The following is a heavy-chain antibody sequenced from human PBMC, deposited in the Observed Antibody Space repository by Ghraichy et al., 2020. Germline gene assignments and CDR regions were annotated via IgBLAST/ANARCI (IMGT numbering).Heavy chain of an antibody. V-gene: IGHV2-5*02. Sequence: GPTLVKPTQTLTLTCTFSGFSLSTSGVGVGWIRQPPGKALEWLALIYWDDDKRYSPSLKSRLTITKDTSKNQVVLTMTNMDPVDTATYYCALTFDYGSGRGDAFDIWGQGTMVTVSS. CDR2: IYWDDDK. CDR3: ALTFDYGSGRGDAFDI. CDR1: GFSLSTSGVG. D-gene: IGHD3-10*01. J-gene: IGHJ3*02.